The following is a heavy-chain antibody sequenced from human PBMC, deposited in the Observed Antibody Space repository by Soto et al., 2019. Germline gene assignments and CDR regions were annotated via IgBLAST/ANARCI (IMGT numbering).Heavy chain of an antibody. D-gene: IGHD3-10*01. J-gene: IGHJ5*02. CDR3: ARGLGEFPTTSSWGS. V-gene: IGHV4-39*01. Sequence: QLRLQGSGPGLVKPSETLSLTCTVSGGSISSSRFYWGWIRQPPGQGLECIGSIYYSGNTYYNPSLKSRVTISVDTSKSQFSLKLSSVTAEDTAVYYCARGLGEFPTTSSWGSWGQGTLVNVSS. CDR2: IYYSGNT. CDR1: GGSISSSRFY.